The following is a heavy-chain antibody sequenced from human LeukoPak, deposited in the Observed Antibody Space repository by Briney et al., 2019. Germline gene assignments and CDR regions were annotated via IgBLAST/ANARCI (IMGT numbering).Heavy chain of an antibody. V-gene: IGHV1-18*01. CDR3: ARDPSSRGVAGHYFDY. Sequence: GASVKASCKASGYTFTSYGISWVRQAPGQGLEWMGWISAYNGNTNYAQKLQGRVTMTTDTSTSTAYMELRNLRSDDTAVYYCARDPSSRGVAGHYFDYWGQGTLVTVSS. D-gene: IGHD3-10*01. CDR1: GYTFTSYG. J-gene: IGHJ4*02. CDR2: ISAYNGNT.